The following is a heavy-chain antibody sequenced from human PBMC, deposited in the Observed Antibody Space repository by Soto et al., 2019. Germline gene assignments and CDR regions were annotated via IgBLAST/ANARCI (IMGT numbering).Heavy chain of an antibody. CDR2: MNVNTGDT. D-gene: IGHD2-21*01. V-gene: IGHV1-2*02. CDR1: GYTFTDPY. CDR3: ARKCGDRCTEDTDAFDL. Sequence: ASLKVSCNASGYTFTDPYLHWVRQAPGQRPEWKGWMNVNTGDTNSPQKFQDRVTMTRDTPINTAFMQLTGVTSDNTAVYYCARKCGDRCTEDTDAFDLWGQGSMVTVAS. J-gene: IGHJ3*01.